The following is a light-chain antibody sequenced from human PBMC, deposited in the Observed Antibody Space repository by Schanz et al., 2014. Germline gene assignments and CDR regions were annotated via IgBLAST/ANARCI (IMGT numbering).Light chain of an antibody. CDR2: GAS. CDR3: QSFGSSLLT. J-gene: IGKJ4*01. CDR1: QRVNGNY. V-gene: IGKV3-20*01. Sequence: EIVLTQSPGTLSVSPGERATLSCRASQRVNGNYLSWYQQKPGQAPSLVIYGASRRATGIPDRFSGSGSGTDFILTISRLEPEDFAVYYCQSFGSSLLTCGGGTRVEIK.